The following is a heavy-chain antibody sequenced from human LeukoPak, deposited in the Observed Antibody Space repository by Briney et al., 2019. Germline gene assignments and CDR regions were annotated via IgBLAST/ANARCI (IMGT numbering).Heavy chain of an antibody. CDR1: GFTFSSYA. V-gene: IGHV3-23*01. J-gene: IGHJ4*02. Sequence: GGSLRLSCAASGFTFSSYAMSWVRQAPGKGLEWVSAISGSGGSTYYADSVKGRFTISRDNSKSTLYLQMNSLRAEDTAVYYCAKDTSYGYSYGYFDYWGQGTLVTVSS. D-gene: IGHD5-18*01. CDR3: AKDTSYGYSYGYFDY. CDR2: ISGSGGST.